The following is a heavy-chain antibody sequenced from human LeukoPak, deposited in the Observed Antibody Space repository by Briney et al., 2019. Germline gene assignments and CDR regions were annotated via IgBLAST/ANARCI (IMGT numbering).Heavy chain of an antibody. Sequence: PGGSLRLSCAASGFIFSSYWMHWVRQAPGKGLVWVSRINNDGSSTNYADSVKGRFTISRDNAKYTLYLQMDSLRAEDTAVYYCARDTSLYCSGGSCYSDYFDYWGQGTLVTVSS. J-gene: IGHJ4*02. CDR1: GFIFSSYW. CDR3: ARDTSLYCSGGSCYSDYFDY. D-gene: IGHD2-15*01. CDR2: INNDGSST. V-gene: IGHV3-74*01.